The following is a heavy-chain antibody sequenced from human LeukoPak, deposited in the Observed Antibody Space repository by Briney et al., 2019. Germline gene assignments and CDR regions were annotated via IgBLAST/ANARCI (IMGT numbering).Heavy chain of an antibody. D-gene: IGHD2-8*02. V-gene: IGHV3-23*01. CDR2: ISADAVDT. Sequence: GSLRLSCVASGFTFINHAMTWVRQAPGKGLEWVSAISADAVDTFYAPSVKGRFTISRDNSKNTMYLQINSLRAEDTAIYYCAKDVWWSVSWGQGTLVTVSS. CDR3: AKDVWWSVS. J-gene: IGHJ5*02. CDR1: GFTFINHA.